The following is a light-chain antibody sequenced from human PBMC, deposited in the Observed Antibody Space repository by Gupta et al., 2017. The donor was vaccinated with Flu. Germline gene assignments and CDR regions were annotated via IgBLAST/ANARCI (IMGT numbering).Light chain of an antibody. CDR2: QVS. CDR1: QSLLYSDGNAY. V-gene: IGKV2-30*01. J-gene: IGKJ1*01. CDR3: MQGKHWPAT. Sequence: DVVLTQFPLSLPVILGQAASISCTSSQSLLYSDGNAYLSWFHQRPGQSPRRLIYQVSRRDAEVPDRFSGSGSGTYFTLKISRVEAEDVGVYYCMQGKHWPATFGPGTRVEVK.